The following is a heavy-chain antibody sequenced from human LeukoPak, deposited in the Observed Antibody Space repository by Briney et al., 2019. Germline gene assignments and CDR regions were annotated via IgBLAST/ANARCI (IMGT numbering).Heavy chain of an antibody. D-gene: IGHD3-10*01. V-gene: IGHV5-51*01. Sequence: HGESLKISCKGSGYSFTSYWIGWVRQMPGKGLEWMGIIYPGDSDTRYSPSFQGQVTISADKSISTAYLQWSSLKASDTAMYYCASARPAFGEEGDYWCQGTLVTVSS. CDR2: IYPGDSDT. CDR1: GYSFTSYW. J-gene: IGHJ4*02. CDR3: ASARPAFGEEGDY.